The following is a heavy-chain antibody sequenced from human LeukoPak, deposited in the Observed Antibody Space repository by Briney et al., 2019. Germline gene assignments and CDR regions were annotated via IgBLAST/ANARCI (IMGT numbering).Heavy chain of an antibody. CDR1: GFTFSRYW. Sequence: GGSLRLSCAASGFTFSRYWMHWVRQAPGKGLVWVSRINSEGSFTTYADSVEGRFTISRDNAKNTLYLQMNSLRADDTAVYYCARDPNYDSSGYPFDYWGQGTLVTVSS. CDR3: ARDPNYDSSGYPFDY. J-gene: IGHJ4*02. CDR2: INSEGSFT. V-gene: IGHV3-74*01. D-gene: IGHD3-22*01.